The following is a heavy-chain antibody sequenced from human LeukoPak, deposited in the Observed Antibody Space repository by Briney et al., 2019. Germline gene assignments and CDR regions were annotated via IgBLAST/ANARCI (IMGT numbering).Heavy chain of an antibody. CDR2: INWNGGST. V-gene: IGHV3-20*04. CDR1: GFTFDDYG. Sequence: GGSLRLSCAASGFTFDDYGMSWVRQAPGKGLEWVSGINWNGGSTGYADSVKGRFTISRDNSKNTVYLQMNSLRAEDTAVYYCAKDVKTGYFDYWGQGTLVTVSS. J-gene: IGHJ4*02. CDR3: AKDVKTGYFDY.